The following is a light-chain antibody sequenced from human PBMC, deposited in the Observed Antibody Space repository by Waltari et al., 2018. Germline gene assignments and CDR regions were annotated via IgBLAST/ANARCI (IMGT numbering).Light chain of an antibody. CDR2: WAS. V-gene: IGKV4-1*01. CDR1: PSVLYSSNNKNY. J-gene: IGKJ5*01. CDR3: QQYYSTPIT. Sequence: DIVMTQSPDSLAVPLGERATINCKSIPSVLYSSNNKNYLAWYQQKPGQPPKLLIYWASTRESGVPDRFSGSGSGTDFTLTISSLQAEDVAVYYCQQYYSTPITFGQGTRLEIK.